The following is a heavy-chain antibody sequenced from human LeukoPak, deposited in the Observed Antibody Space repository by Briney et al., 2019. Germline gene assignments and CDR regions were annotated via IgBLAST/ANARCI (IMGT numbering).Heavy chain of an antibody. CDR1: GGTFSSYA. CDR3: AGDNAPTYYDFWSGPSSAFDI. J-gene: IGHJ3*02. V-gene: IGHV1-69*05. D-gene: IGHD3-3*01. CDR2: IIPIFGTA. Sequence: SVKVSCKASGGTFSSYAISWVRQAPGQGLEWMGRIIPIFGTANYAQKFQGRVTITTDESTSTAYMELSSLRSEDTAVYYCAGDNAPTYYDFWSGPSSAFDIWGQGTMVTVSS.